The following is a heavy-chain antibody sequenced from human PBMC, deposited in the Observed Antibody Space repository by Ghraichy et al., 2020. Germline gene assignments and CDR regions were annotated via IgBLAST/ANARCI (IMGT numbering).Heavy chain of an antibody. V-gene: IGHV3-64*02. D-gene: IGHD2/OR15-2a*01. CDR3: ARDRNSNYYDY. CDR1: GFTFSSFV. CDR2: ISSDGRST. Sequence: GASLRLSCAGSGFTFSSFVMHWVRQAPGRGLEYVSAISSDGRSTYYADSVKGRFTISRDTSKNMLYLQMGSLRPEDTAVYYCARDRNSNYYDYWGQGTQVTVSA. J-gene: IGHJ4*02.